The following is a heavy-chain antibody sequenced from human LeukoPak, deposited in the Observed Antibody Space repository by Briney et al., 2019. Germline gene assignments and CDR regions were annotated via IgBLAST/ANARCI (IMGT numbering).Heavy chain of an antibody. J-gene: IGHJ4*02. Sequence: GGSLRLSCAASGFTFSDYYMSWVRQVPGKGLEWISSISSSGSNTNYADSVKGRFTISRDNAKNSLYLQMNSLRAEDTAVYFCARGGFRLIDYWGQGTLVTVSS. CDR2: ISSSGSNT. CDR1: GFTFSDYY. CDR3: ARGGFRLIDY. V-gene: IGHV3-11*05.